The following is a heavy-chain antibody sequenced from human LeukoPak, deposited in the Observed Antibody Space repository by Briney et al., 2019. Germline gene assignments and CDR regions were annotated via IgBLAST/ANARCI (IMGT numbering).Heavy chain of an antibody. CDR2: ISGSGGST. CDR3: AREGYYAGAGSYGPDY. CDR1: GFTFSSYA. V-gene: IGHV3-23*01. Sequence: GGSLRLSCAASGFTFSSYAMSWVRQAPGKGLEWVSAISGSGGSTYYADSVKGRFTISRDNAKNSLYLEMSSLRAEDTAVYYCAREGYYAGAGSYGPDYWGQGTLVTVSS. D-gene: IGHD3-10*01. J-gene: IGHJ4*02.